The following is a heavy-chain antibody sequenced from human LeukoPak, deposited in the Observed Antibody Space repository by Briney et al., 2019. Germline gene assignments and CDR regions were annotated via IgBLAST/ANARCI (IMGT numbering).Heavy chain of an antibody. CDR3: ARYSSGYYYEYYFDY. V-gene: IGHV3-53*01. D-gene: IGHD3-22*01. Sequence: GGSLRLSCAASGFTVSNNYMSWVRQAPGKGLEWVSVIYTGSNTYYADSVKGRFTISRDNSKNTLYLQMNSLRAEDTAVYYCARYSSGYYYEYYFDYWGQGTLVTVSS. J-gene: IGHJ4*02. CDR1: GFTVSNNY. CDR2: IYTGSNT.